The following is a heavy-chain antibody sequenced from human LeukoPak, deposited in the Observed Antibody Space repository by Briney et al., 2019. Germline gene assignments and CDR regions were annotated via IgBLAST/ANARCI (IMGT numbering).Heavy chain of an antibody. J-gene: IGHJ4*02. V-gene: IGHV3-23*01. Sequence: PWGTLRLSCAASGFTFSSYGISWVRQAPGKGLEWVSAISGSGGSTYYADSVKGRFTISRDNSKNTLYLQMNSLRAEDTAVFYCVRDLGSQKRDHWGQGTLVTVSS. CDR3: VRDLGSQKRDH. CDR2: ISGSGGST. D-gene: IGHD3-16*01. CDR1: GFTFSSYG.